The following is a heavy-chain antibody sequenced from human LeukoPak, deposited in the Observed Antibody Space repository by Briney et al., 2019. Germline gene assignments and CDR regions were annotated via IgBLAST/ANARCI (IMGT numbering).Heavy chain of an antibody. CDR3: ARESGSSAYYYYGMDV. D-gene: IGHD1-26*01. J-gene: IGHJ6*02. CDR1: GYTFTSYA. V-gene: IGHV1-3*01. CDR2: INAGNGNT. Sequence: ASVKVSCKASGYTFTSYAMHWVRQAPGQRLEWMGWINAGNGNTKYSQKFQGRVTITRDTSASTAYMELSSLRSEDTAVYYCARESGSSAYYYYGMDVWGQGTTVTVSS.